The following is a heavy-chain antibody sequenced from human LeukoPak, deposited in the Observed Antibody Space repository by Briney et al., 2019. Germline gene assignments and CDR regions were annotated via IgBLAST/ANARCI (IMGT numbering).Heavy chain of an antibody. CDR1: GFTFSSYW. Sequence: PGGSLRLSCAVSGFTFSSYWMSWVRQAPGKGLEWVANIKQDGSEKYYVDSVKGRFTISRDNAKNSLYLQMNSLRAEDTAVYYCARDRMLRQLKNYYYYGMDVWGQGTTVTDSS. D-gene: IGHD3-10*02. J-gene: IGHJ6*02. CDR2: IKQDGSEK. V-gene: IGHV3-7*01. CDR3: ARDRMLRQLKNYYYYGMDV.